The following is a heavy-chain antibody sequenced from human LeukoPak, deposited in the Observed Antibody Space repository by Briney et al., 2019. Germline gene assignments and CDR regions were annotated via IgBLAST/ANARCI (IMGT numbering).Heavy chain of an antibody. V-gene: IGHV3-74*01. Sequence: PGGSLRLSCAASGFTFSSYWMHWVRQAPGKGLVWVSRINSDGSSTIYADSVKGRFTISRDNAKNTLYLQMNSLRAEDTAVYYCARDIDLTYYDSVGFYYWGQGTVVTVSS. CDR2: INSDGSST. CDR3: ARDIDLTYYDSVGFYY. J-gene: IGHJ4*01. CDR1: GFTFSSYW. D-gene: IGHD3-22*01.